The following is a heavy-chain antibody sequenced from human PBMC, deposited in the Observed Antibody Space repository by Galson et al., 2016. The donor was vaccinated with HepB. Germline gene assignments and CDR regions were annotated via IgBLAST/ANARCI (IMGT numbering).Heavy chain of an antibody. CDR2: IQRDGSEE. J-gene: IGHJ3*02. V-gene: IGHV3-7*03. CDR1: GFTFGSYW. D-gene: IGHD3-10*01. Sequence: SLRLSCAVSGFTFGSYWMTWVRQAPGKGLEWVANIQRDGSEENYVDSVKGRFTISRDNAKNSLHLQMNSLRVEDTAVYYCARDNTHYAPGSYFDAFDIWGQGTMVTVSS. CDR3: ARDNTHYAPGSYFDAFDI.